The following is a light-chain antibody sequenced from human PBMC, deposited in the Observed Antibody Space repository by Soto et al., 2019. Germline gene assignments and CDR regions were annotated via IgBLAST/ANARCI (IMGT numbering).Light chain of an antibody. CDR2: AAS. V-gene: IGKV1-39*01. J-gene: IGKJ2*01. CDR3: HQTYSSAYT. CDR1: QSISTF. Sequence: DIQMTQSPSSLSASVGDRVTITCRANQSISTFLNWYQQKPGIAPKLLIYAASSLQSGVPSRVSGSGSGTDMSLTISTLRPEDFPTCFGHQTYSSAYTFGQGTKLVSK.